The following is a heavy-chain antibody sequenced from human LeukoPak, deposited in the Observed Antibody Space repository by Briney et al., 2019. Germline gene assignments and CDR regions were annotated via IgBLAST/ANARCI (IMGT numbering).Heavy chain of an antibody. J-gene: IGHJ4*02. CDR1: GFTLSSYA. D-gene: IGHD3-3*01. V-gene: IGHV3-23*01. CDR2: MGGSGGST. Sequence: GGSLRLSCAASGFTLSSYAMSWVRQAQGKGLEWVSTMGGSGGSTYYADSVKGRFTISRDNSKNTLYLQMNSLRADDTAVYYCAKSWTASGLLVRFIDYWGQGALVTVSS. CDR3: AKSWTASGLLVRFIDY.